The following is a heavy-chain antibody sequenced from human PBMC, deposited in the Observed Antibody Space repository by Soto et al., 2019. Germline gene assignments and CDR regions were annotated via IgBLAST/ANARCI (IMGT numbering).Heavy chain of an antibody. D-gene: IGHD3-22*01. CDR2: ISANSANP. V-gene: IGHV1-18*04. CDR3: ATAGNYDSSGRDF. J-gene: IGHJ4*02. Sequence: ASVKFSCKASGYTFTSYGISWVRQAREKALEWMGWISANSANPNYAQTLQGRVTMTTDTSTSTAYMELRSLRSDDTAVYYCATAGNYDSSGRDFWGQGTLVTVSS. CDR1: GYTFTSYG.